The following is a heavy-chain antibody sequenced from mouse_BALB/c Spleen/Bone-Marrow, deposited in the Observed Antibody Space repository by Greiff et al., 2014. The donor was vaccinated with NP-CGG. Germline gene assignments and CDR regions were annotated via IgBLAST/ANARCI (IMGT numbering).Heavy chain of an antibody. CDR1: GYTFTSYW. CDR2: IYPGSGST. Sequence: KQSGSELVRPGASVKLSCKASGYTFTSYWMHWVKQRPGQGPEWIGNIYPGSGSTNYDEKFKSKATLTVDTSSSTAYMQLSSLTSEDSAVYYCTRSPITTVVAETMDYWGQGTSVIVSA. D-gene: IGHD1-1*01. J-gene: IGHJ4*01. CDR3: TRSPITTVVAETMDY. V-gene: IGHV1S22*01.